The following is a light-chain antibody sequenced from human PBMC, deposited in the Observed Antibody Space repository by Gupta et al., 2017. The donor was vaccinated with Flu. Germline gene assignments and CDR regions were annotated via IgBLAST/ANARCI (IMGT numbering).Light chain of an antibody. CDR2: AAS. CDR1: QSISNY. Sequence: SSLSASVGDRVTNTCRASQSISNYLNWYQQKPGEAPKLLVYAASSLQSGVPSRFSGSGYGTDFTLTISSRQPEDCATYFCQQSDSTPLLTFGHGTKVDIK. V-gene: IGKV1-39*01. J-gene: IGKJ3*01. CDR3: QQSDSTPLLT.